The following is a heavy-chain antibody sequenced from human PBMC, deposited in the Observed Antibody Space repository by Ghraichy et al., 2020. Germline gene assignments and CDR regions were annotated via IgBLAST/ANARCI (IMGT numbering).Heavy chain of an antibody. CDR3: ANALGQLLRRHFDY. CDR1: GFTFSSYA. V-gene: IGHV3-23*01. Sequence: GGSLRLSCAASGFTFSSYAMSWVRQAPGKGLEWVSVISSSGDATFYADSVKGRFTISRDDSKNTLYLQMNSLRAEDTAIYYCANALGQLLRRHFDYWGQGTLVTVSS. J-gene: IGHJ4*02. D-gene: IGHD2-2*01. CDR2: ISSSGDAT.